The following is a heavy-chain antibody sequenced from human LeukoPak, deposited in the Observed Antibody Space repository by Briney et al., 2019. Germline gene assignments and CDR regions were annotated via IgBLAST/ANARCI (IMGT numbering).Heavy chain of an antibody. Sequence: TGGSLILSCAASGFSFDDFGMSWVRQAPGKGLEWVSGRNGGSTGYADSVKGRFTISRDNAKNSLYLQMNSLRAEDSALYYCARAPDTVVVVANANLDYWGQGTLVTVSS. V-gene: IGHV3-20*04. CDR2: RNGGST. J-gene: IGHJ4*02. CDR3: ARAPDTVVVVANANLDY. CDR1: GFSFDDFG. D-gene: IGHD2-15*01.